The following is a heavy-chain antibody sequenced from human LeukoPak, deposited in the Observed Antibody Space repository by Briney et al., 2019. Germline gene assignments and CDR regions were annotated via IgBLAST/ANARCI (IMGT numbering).Heavy chain of an antibody. CDR2: IKQDGSEK. CDR3: ARDGDGSYHEYFDY. V-gene: IGHV3-7*01. Sequence: GGSLRLSCAASGFTFSSYWMSWVRQAPGKGLEWVANIKQDGSEKYYVDSVKGRFTISRDNAKNSLYLQMNSLRAEDTAVYYCARDGDGSYHEYFDYWGQGTLVTVSS. D-gene: IGHD1-26*01. CDR1: GFTFSSYW. J-gene: IGHJ4*02.